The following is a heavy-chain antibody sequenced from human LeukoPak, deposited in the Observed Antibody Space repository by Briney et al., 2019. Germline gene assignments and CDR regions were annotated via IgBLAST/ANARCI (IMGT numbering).Heavy chain of an antibody. Sequence: GSLRLSCAGSGFSFSNYWMSWVRQPPGKGLEWIGEINHSGSTNYNPSLKSRVTISVDTSKNQFSLKLSSVTAADTAVYYCARGGYCSSTSCYGDFDYWGQGTLVTVSS. CDR2: INHSGST. J-gene: IGHJ4*02. CDR1: GFSFSNYW. CDR3: ARGGYCSSTSCYGDFDY. D-gene: IGHD2-2*01. V-gene: IGHV4-34*01.